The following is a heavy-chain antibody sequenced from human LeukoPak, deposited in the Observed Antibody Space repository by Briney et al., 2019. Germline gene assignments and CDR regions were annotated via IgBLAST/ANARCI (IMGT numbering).Heavy chain of an antibody. CDR1: GGSISSSSYY. CDR2: IYYSGST. J-gene: IGHJ4*02. D-gene: IGHD6-25*01. CDR3: ARSSGWHLLLLDY. Sequence: SETLSLTCSVSGGSISSSSYYWGWIRQPPGKGLEWIGSIYYSGSTYYNPSLKSRVTISVDTSKNQFSLKLNSVTAADTAVYYCARSSGWHLLLLDYWGQGTLVTVSS. V-gene: IGHV4-39*01.